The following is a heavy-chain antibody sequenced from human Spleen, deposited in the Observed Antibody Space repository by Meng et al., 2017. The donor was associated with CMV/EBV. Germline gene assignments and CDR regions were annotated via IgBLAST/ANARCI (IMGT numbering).Heavy chain of an antibody. Sequence: GGSLRLSCAASGFTFSTYSMNWVRQAPGKGLEWVSSISSSSDYIFYADSVKGRFTISRDNAKNSLYLQMNSLRDEDTAVYYCARAHPTNSGRYWRVFDVWGQGTVVTVSS. J-gene: IGHJ3*01. CDR1: GFTFSTYS. V-gene: IGHV3-21*01. CDR2: ISSSSDYI. D-gene: IGHD1-26*01. CDR3: ARAHPTNSGRYWRVFDV.